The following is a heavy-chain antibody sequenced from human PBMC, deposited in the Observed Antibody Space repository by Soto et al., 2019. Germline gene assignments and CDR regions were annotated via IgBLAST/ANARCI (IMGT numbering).Heavy chain of an antibody. Sequence: GGSLRLSCAASGFTFSSYSMNWVRQAPGKGLEWVSYISGSSSTIYYADSVKGRFTISRDNAKNSLYLQMNSLRDEDTAVYYCARDPIVVVPAAIGGWFDPWGQGTLGTVSS. CDR3: ARDPIVVVPAAIGGWFDP. CDR1: GFTFSSYS. J-gene: IGHJ5*02. V-gene: IGHV3-48*02. CDR2: ISGSSSTI. D-gene: IGHD2-2*01.